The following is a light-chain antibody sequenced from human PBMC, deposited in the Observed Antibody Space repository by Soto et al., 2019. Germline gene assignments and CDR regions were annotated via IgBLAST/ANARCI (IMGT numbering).Light chain of an antibody. CDR3: QQYNNWPPL. V-gene: IGKV3-15*01. CDR1: QSINSD. Sequence: EIVMTQSPATLSVSPGETTRLSCRASQSINSDVAWYQQKPGQAPRLLIYGASTRATGIPARFSGSGSGTEFTLTISSLQSEDFAVYYCQQYNNWPPLFGPGTKVDI. J-gene: IGKJ3*01. CDR2: GAS.